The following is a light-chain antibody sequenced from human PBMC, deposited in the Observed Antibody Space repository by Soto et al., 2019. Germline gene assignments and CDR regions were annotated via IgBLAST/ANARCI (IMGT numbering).Light chain of an antibody. CDR2: SAS. J-gene: IGKJ3*01. CDR3: QQYGSSTFT. Sequence: IVLTQSPGTLSLSPGERATLSCRASQSVSSSYLAWYQQKPGQAPRLLIYSASSRATGIPDRFSGSGSGTDFTLTISRLEPEDFAVYYCQQYGSSTFTFGPGTKVDIK. CDR1: QSVSSSY. V-gene: IGKV3-20*01.